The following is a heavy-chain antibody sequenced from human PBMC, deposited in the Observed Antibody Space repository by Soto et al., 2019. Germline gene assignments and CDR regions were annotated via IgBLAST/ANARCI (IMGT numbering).Heavy chain of an antibody. J-gene: IGHJ4*02. CDR2: IYYSGST. CDR3: ARFAGYSSGWYCDY. V-gene: IGHV4-59*01. Sequence: PSETLSLTCTVSGGSISSYYWSWIRQPPGKGLEWIGYIYYSGSTNYNPSLKSRVTMSVDTSKNQFSLKLSSVTAADTAVYYCARFAGYSSGWYCDYWGQGTLVTVSS. D-gene: IGHD6-19*01. CDR1: GGSISSYY.